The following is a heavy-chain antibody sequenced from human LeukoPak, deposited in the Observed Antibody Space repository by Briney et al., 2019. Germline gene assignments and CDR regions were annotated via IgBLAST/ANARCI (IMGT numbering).Heavy chain of an antibody. J-gene: IGHJ6*03. V-gene: IGHV3-21*01. CDR1: GFSFSSYN. D-gene: IGHD1-26*01. CDR3: ARDPYSGSYGDSYYYMDV. Sequence: GSLRLSCAASGFSFSSYNMNWVRQAPGKGLEWVSSITTSSTYTFYADSVKGRFTISRDNAKNSLYLQMNSLRAEDTAAYYCARDPYSGSYGDSYYYMDVWGKGTTVTISS. CDR2: ITTSSTYT.